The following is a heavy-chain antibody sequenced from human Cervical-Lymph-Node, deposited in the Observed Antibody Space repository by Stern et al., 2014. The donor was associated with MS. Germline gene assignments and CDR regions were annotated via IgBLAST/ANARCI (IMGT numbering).Heavy chain of an antibody. CDR1: GFSFSRYA. J-gene: IGHJ4*02. CDR2: IWYDGSNP. CDR3: ASAYSSSHYYFDY. D-gene: IGHD6-13*01. Sequence: VQLVESGGGVVQPGRSLRLSCAASGFSFSRYAMHWVRQAPGKGLEWVALIWYDGSNPYYADSVTGRFPIPRDNFKNTLYLQMNSLRAEDTAVYYCASAYSSSHYYFDYWGQGTLVTVSS. V-gene: IGHV3-33*01.